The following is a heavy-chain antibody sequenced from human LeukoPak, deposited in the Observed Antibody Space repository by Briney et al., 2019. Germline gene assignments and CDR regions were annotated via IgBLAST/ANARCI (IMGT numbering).Heavy chain of an antibody. D-gene: IGHD6-19*01. CDR3: ARSSSGAFDY. Sequence: PGGSLRLSCVASGFTFSNYWMSWVRQAPGKGLEWVANIKQDGSEKYYVDSVKGRFTISRDNAKNSLCLQMNSLRAEDTAVYYCARSSSGAFDYWGQGTLVTVSS. CDR1: GFTFSNYW. CDR2: IKQDGSEK. V-gene: IGHV3-7*04. J-gene: IGHJ4*02.